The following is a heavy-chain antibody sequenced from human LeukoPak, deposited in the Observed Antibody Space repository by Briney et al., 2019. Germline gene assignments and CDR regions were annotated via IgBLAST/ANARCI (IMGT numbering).Heavy chain of an antibody. J-gene: IGHJ4*02. D-gene: IGHD5-12*01. CDR3: ARDRLRRLDY. V-gene: IGHV4-38-2*02. CDR1: GYSISSGYY. CDR2: IYHSGST. Sequence: TSETLSLTCTVSGYSISSGYYWGWIRQPPGKGLEWIGSIYHSGSTYYNPSLKSRVTISVDTSKNQFSLKLSSVTAADTAVYYCARDRLRRLDYWGQGTLVTVSS.